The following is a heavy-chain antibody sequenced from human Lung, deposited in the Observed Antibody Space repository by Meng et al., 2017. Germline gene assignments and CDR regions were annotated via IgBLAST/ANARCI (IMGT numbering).Heavy chain of an antibody. CDR3: ARGPTTMAHDFDY. V-gene: IGHV4-34*01. J-gene: IGHJ4*02. Sequence: QVQLQQWGAGLLKPSETLSLTCVVSGGSFSDYYWSWIRQPPGKELEWIGEINHSGSTNYNPSLESRATISVDTSQNNLSLELSSVTAADSAVYYCARGPTTMAHDFDYWGQGTLVTVSS. CDR1: GGSFSDYY. CDR2: INHSGST. D-gene: IGHD4-11*01.